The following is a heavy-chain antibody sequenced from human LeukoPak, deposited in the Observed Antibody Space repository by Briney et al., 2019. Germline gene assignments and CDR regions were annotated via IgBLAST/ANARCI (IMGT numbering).Heavy chain of an antibody. CDR3: AFRYCTGGSCPSPFDY. J-gene: IGHJ4*02. V-gene: IGHV1-8*01. CDR1: ENIFNRYD. CDR2: TNPNSGNT. D-gene: IGHD2-15*01. Sequence: ASVKVSCKAPENIFNRYDINWVRQATGQGLEWMGWTNPNSGNTGYAHKFQGGVTMTRTPSTSTAYMELSSLRSEDTAVYYCAFRYCTGGSCPSPFDYWGQGTLITVSS.